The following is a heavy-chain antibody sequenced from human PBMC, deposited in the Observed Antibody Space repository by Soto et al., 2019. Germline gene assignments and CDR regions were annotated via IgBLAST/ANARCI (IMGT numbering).Heavy chain of an antibody. V-gene: IGHV3-23*01. Sequence: GGSLRLSCAASGFTFSSYGMSWVRQAPGKGLEWVSTISGSGGSTYYADSVKGRFTISRDNSKKTLYLQMNSLRAEDTAVYYCAKDTPITIFVPGGAFDIWGQGTMVTVSS. CDR1: GFTFSSYG. D-gene: IGHD3-3*01. CDR3: AKDTPITIFVPGGAFDI. J-gene: IGHJ3*02. CDR2: ISGSGGST.